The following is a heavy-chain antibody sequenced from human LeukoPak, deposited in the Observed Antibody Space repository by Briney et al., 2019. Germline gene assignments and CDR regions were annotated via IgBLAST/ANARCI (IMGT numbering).Heavy chain of an antibody. D-gene: IGHD3-3*01. CDR2: ITHSGIT. V-gene: IGHV4-34*01. CDR3: ARLRFLEWPKVGPPLA. Sequence: PSETLSLTCAVYGGSFSDYYWSWVRQPPGKGLEWIGDITHSGITYYNPSLKSRVTISVDTSKNQFSLKLSSVTAADTAVYYCARLRFLEWPKVGPPLAWGQGTLVTVSS. CDR1: GGSFSDYY. J-gene: IGHJ5*02.